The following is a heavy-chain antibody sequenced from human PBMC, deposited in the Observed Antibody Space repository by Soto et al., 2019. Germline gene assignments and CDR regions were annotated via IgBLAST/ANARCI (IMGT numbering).Heavy chain of an antibody. CDR2: INAGNGNI. J-gene: IGHJ4*02. Sequence: QVQLVQSGAEVNKPGASVKVSCKASGYSFINYPIHWVRQAPGQRLAWMGWINAGNGNIKYSQKFQGRVTITRDTSASTAYMELSSLTSEDTALYYCARGQYDILTGYYAQYFDFWGQGTLVTVSS. V-gene: IGHV1-3*01. CDR3: ARGQYDILTGYYAQYFDF. D-gene: IGHD3-9*01. CDR1: GYSFINYP.